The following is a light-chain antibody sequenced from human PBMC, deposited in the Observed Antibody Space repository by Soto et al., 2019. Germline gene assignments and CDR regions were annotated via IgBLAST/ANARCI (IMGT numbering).Light chain of an antibody. Sequence: QSALTQPASVSGSPGQSITISCTGTSSDVGSYNYVSWYQQRPGKAPRLMIYASSNRPSGVSHRFSGSRSGNTAFLTISGLQAEDEADYFCSSYTSGSTLYVFGSGTKVTVL. CDR3: SSYTSGSTLYV. V-gene: IGLV2-14*01. CDR1: SSDVGSYNY. CDR2: ASS. J-gene: IGLJ1*01.